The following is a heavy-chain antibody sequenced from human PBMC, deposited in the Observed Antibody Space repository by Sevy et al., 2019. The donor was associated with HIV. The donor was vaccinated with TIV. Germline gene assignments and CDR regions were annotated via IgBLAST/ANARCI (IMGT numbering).Heavy chain of an antibody. CDR1: GFTVNTYW. CDR2: IKSDGSSTSYADYST. Sequence: GGSLRLSCAASGFTVNTYWMNWVRQAPGKGLVWVSRIKSDGSSTSYADYSTSYADSVKGRFTISRDNAKNTLYLQMNSLRAEDTAVYYCARGNENSRGRNYMDVWGKGTTVTVSS. J-gene: IGHJ6*03. V-gene: IGHV3-74*01. CDR3: ARGNENSRGRNYMDV. D-gene: IGHD6-13*01.